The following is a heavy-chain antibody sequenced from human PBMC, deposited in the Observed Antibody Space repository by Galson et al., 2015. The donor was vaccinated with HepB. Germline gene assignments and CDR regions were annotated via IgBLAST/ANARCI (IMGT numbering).Heavy chain of an antibody. D-gene: IGHD3-10*01. J-gene: IGHJ6*02. CDR1: GYTFTDYY. CDR2: INPNSGGT. CDR3: ARDLERITMVRAVIMHYYYGMDV. V-gene: IGHV1-2*02. Sequence: SVKVSCKASGYTFTDYYIHWVRQAPGQGLEWMGWINPNSGGTNYAQKFQGRVTMTRDTSTSTAYMELSWLRSDDTAVYYCARDLERITMVRAVIMHYYYGMDVWGQGSPVTVSS.